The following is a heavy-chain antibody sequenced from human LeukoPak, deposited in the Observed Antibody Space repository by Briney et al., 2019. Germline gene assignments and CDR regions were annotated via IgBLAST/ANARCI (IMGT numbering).Heavy chain of an antibody. CDR2: ISGSGGST. CDR3: ARDLYADFWSGSVFDY. CDR1: GFSFSSYA. D-gene: IGHD3-3*01. J-gene: IGHJ4*02. V-gene: IGHV3-23*01. Sequence: GGSLRLSCEASGFSFSSYATSWVRQAPGKGLEWVSGISGSGGSTYYAGSVKGRFTISRDISKNTLYLQMNSLRAEDTAVYYCARDLYADFWSGSVFDYWGRGTLDTVSS.